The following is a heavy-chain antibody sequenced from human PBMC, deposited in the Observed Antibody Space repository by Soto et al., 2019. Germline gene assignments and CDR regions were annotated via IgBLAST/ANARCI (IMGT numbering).Heavy chain of an antibody. Sequence: PGGSLRLSCAASGFTFSSYSMHWVRQAPGKGLEWVAVISYDGSNKYYADSVKGRFTISRDNSKNTLYLQMNSLRAEDTAVYYCAKPRLVSSGYGDYWGQGTLVTVSS. CDR3: AKPRLVSSGYGDY. V-gene: IGHV3-30*18. J-gene: IGHJ4*02. CDR1: GFTFSSYS. D-gene: IGHD3-22*01. CDR2: ISYDGSNK.